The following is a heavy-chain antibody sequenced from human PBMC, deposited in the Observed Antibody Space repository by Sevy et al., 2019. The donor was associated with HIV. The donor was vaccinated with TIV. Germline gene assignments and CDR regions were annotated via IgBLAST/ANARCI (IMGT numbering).Heavy chain of an antibody. CDR3: VKDVAYDNTYLDY. CDR2: VSGSGGST. D-gene: IGHD3-22*01. J-gene: IGHJ4*02. V-gene: IGHV3-23*01. CDR1: GFTFTSYA. Sequence: GGSLRLSCAVSGFTFTSYAMNWVRQAPGKGQEWVSGVSGSGGSTYYADSVKGRFSISRDNSRNTLYLQINTLRAEDTAVYYCVKDVAYDNTYLDYWGQGTLVTVSS.